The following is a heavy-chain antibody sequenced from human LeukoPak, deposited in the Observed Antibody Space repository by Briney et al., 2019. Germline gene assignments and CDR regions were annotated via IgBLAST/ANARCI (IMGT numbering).Heavy chain of an antibody. CDR3: ARSPGITMIVVVNY. J-gene: IGHJ4*02. CDR2: IYHSGST. D-gene: IGHD3-22*01. CDR1: GYSISSGYY. V-gene: IGHV4-38-2*01. Sequence: SETLSLTCAVSGYSISSGYYWGWMRQPPGKGLEWIGSIYHSGSTYYNPSLKSRVTISVDTSKNQFSLKLSSVTAADTAVYYCARSPGITMIVVVNYWGQGTLVTVSS.